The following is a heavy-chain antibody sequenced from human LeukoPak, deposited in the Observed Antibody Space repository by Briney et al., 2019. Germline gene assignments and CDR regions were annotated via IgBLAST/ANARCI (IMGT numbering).Heavy chain of an antibody. J-gene: IGHJ4*02. Sequence: PSETLSLTCAVYGGSFSGYYWSWIRQPPGEGLEWIGEINHSGSTNYNPSLKSRVTISVDTSKNQFSLKLSSVTAADTAVYYCARGRYYYDSSGYWYYFDYWGQGTLVTVSS. CDR2: INHSGST. CDR3: ARGRYYYDSSGYWYYFDY. CDR1: GGSFSGYY. D-gene: IGHD3-22*01. V-gene: IGHV4-34*01.